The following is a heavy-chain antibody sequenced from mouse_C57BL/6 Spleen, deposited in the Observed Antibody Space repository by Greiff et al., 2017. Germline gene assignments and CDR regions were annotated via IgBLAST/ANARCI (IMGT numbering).Heavy chain of an antibody. CDR3: ARRDYGSSYNAMDY. J-gene: IGHJ4*01. Sequence: VQLQQPGAELVKPGASVKMSCKASGYTFTSYWITWVKQRPGQGLEWIGDIYPGSGSTNYNEKFKSKATLTVDTSSSTAYMQLSSLTSEDSAVYYCARRDYGSSYNAMDYWRQGTSVTVSS. CDR2: IYPGSGST. CDR1: GYTFTSYW. V-gene: IGHV1-55*01. D-gene: IGHD1-1*01.